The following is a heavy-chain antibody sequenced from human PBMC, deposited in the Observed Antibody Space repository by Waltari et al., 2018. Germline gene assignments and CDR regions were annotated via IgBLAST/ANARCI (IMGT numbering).Heavy chain of an antibody. D-gene: IGHD6-6*01. Sequence: EVQLVESGGGLVQPGGSLRLSCAASGFTFSSYEMNWVRQAPGKGLEWVSYISSSGRTIYYADSVKGRFTISRDNAKNSLYLQMNSLRAEDTAVYYCARDPGGESIAARLLDYWGQGTLVTVSS. CDR3: ARDPGGESIAARLLDY. J-gene: IGHJ4*02. CDR2: ISSSGRTI. CDR1: GFTFSSYE. V-gene: IGHV3-48*03.